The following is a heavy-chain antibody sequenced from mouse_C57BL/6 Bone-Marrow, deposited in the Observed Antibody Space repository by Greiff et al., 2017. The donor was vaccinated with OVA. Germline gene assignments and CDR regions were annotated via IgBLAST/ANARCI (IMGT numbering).Heavy chain of an antibody. CDR3: ARQDYYGSSYPFWYFDV. V-gene: IGHV1-54*01. J-gene: IGHJ1*03. Sequence: QVHLQQSGAELVRPGTSVKVSCKASGYAFTNYLIEWVKQRPGQGLEWIGVINPGSGGTNYNEKFKGKATLTADKSSSTAYMQLSSLTSEDSAVYFCARQDYYGSSYPFWYFDVWGTGTTVTVSS. D-gene: IGHD1-1*01. CDR2: INPGSGGT. CDR1: GYAFTNYL.